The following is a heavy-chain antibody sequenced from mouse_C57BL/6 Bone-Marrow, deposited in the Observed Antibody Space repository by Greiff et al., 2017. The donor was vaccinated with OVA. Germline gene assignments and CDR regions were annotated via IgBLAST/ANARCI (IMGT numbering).Heavy chain of an antibody. J-gene: IGHJ3*01. CDR1: GFTFSSYA. CDR2: ISSGGDYI. CDR3: TREGATWSFAY. D-gene: IGHD3-1*01. V-gene: IGHV5-9-1*02. Sequence: EVKLVESGEGLVKPGGSLKLSCAASGFTFSSYAMSWVRQTPEKRLEWVAYISSGGDYIYYADNVKGRFNISRDNARNTLYLQMSSLKSEDTAMYYCTREGATWSFAYWCQGTLVTVSA.